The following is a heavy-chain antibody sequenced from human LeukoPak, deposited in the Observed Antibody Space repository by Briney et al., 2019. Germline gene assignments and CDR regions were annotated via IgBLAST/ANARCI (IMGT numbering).Heavy chain of an antibody. CDR2: INHSGGT. V-gene: IGHV4-34*01. J-gene: IGHJ5*02. Sequence: GSLRHSCAASGFTFSDYYMSWIRQPPGKGLEWIGEINHSGGTNYNPSLKSRVTISVDTSKNQFSLKLSSVTAADTAVYYCARGYSSSWSRYGVRFDPWGQGTLVTVSS. CDR1: GFTFSDYY. CDR3: ARGYSSSWSRYGVRFDP. D-gene: IGHD6-13*01.